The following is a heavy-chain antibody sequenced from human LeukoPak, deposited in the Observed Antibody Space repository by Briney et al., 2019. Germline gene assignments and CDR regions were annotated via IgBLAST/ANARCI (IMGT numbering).Heavy chain of an antibody. J-gene: IGHJ6*03. CDR2: IIPIFGTA. CDR1: GGTFSSYA. V-gene: IGHV1-69*05. CDR3: ARDGTPAFYYYMDV. Sequence: SVKVSCKASGGTFSSYAISWVRQAPGQGLEWMGGIIPIFGTANYAQKFQGRVTMTRDTSTSTVYMELSSLRSEDTAVYFCARDGTPAFYYYMDVWGKGTTVTISS.